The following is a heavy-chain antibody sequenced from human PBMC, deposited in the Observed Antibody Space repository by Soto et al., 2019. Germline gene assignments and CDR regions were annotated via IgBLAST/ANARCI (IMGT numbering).Heavy chain of an antibody. J-gene: IGHJ6*01. V-gene: IGHV1-69*12. D-gene: IGHD3-3*02. CDR3: ARDKDRQQLGGNYYYIMDV. CDR2: IMPVFPTP. Sequence: QVQLVQSGAEVKKPGSSVKVSCKTSGGTFRTSAISWVRQAPGQGLEWMGGIMPVFPTPDYAQKFQGRVTITADESTSTAYMELSSLRSEDTAVYYCARDKDRQQLGGNYYYIMDVWSQGTTVTVSS. CDR1: GGTFRTSA.